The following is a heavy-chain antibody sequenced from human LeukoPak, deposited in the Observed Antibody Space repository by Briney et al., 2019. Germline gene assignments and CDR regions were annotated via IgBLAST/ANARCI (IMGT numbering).Heavy chain of an antibody. D-gene: IGHD1-26*01. Sequence: GASVKVSCKASGYTFTGYYMHWVRQPPGQGLEWMGWINPNSGGTNYAQKFQGRVTMTRDTSISTAYMELTSLRSDDTAVYYCARGRRIIVGATNAGDFFDYWGQGPLVTVSS. CDR3: ARGRRIIVGATNAGDFFDY. CDR1: GYTFTGYY. CDR2: INPNSGGT. V-gene: IGHV1-2*02. J-gene: IGHJ4*02.